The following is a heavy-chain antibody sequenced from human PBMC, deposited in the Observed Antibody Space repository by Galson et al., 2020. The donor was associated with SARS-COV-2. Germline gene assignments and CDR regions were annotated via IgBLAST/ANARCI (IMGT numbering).Heavy chain of an antibody. CDR1: GFTFSRYA. CDR2: VWYDGINK. CDR3: ARELKEGATDY. V-gene: IGHV3-33*01. D-gene: IGHD1-26*01. Sequence: GESLKISCASSGFTFSRYAMHWVRQAPGKGLEWLAVVWYDGINKYYADSVKGRFVISKDNSINTVYLEINGLRAEDTAIYYCARELKEGATDYWGQGTLVTVSS. J-gene: IGHJ4*02.